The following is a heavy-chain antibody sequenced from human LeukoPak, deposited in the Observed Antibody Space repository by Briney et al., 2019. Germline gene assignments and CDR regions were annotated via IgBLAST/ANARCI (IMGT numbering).Heavy chain of an antibody. D-gene: IGHD3-10*01. CDR2: INHSGST. V-gene: IGHV4-34*01. Sequence: SETLSLTCAVYGGSFSGYYRSWIRQPPGKGLEWIGEINHSGSTNYNPSLKSRVTISVDTSKNQFSLKLSSVTAADTAVYYCARHSNYGSGSYYRYWFDPWGQGTLVTVSS. CDR1: GGSFSGYY. CDR3: ARHSNYGSGSYYRYWFDP. J-gene: IGHJ5*02.